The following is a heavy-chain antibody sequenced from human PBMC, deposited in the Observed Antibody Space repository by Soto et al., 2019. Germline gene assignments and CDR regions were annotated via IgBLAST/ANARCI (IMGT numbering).Heavy chain of an antibody. CDR2: INHSGST. CDR3: ARDFYSSGWQNWFEP. Sequence: QVQLQQWGAGLLKPSETLSLTCAVYGGSFSGYYWSWIRQPPGKVREWIGEINHSGSTNYNPALKSRVTISVDTSKNQFYMKLSFVTAAETAVYYCARDFYSSGWQNWFEPWGQGTLVTGSS. D-gene: IGHD6-19*01. V-gene: IGHV4-34*01. J-gene: IGHJ5*02. CDR1: GGSFSGYY.